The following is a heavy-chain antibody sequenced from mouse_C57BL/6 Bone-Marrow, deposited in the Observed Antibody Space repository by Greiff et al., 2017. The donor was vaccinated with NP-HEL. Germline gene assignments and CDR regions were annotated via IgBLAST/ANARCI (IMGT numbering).Heavy chain of an antibody. J-gene: IGHJ3*01. Sequence: QVHVKQSGAELARPGASVKLSCKASGYTFTSYGISWVKQRTGQGLEWIGEIYPRSGNTYYNEKFKGKATLTADKSSSTAYMELRSLTSEDSAVYFCALYDYDRFAYWGQGTLVTVSA. V-gene: IGHV1-81*01. CDR1: GYTFTSYG. CDR2: IYPRSGNT. CDR3: ALYDYDRFAY. D-gene: IGHD2-4*01.